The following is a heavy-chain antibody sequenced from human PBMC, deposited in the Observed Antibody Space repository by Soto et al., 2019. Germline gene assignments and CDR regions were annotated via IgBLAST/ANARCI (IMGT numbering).Heavy chain of an antibody. CDR3: ARGRCLYGYFDWLNHSGGMDG. CDR1: GGSFSGYY. D-gene: IGHD3-9*01. Sequence: SETPSLPCPGYGGSFSGYYWRWLRQPPGKGLEWIGEINHSGSTNYNPSLKRRVTISGDTSKTQYSLKLSSVTAADTAVYYCARGRCLYGYFDWLNHSGGMDGWGQGPTVTLSS. CDR2: INHSGST. V-gene: IGHV4-34*01. J-gene: IGHJ6*02.